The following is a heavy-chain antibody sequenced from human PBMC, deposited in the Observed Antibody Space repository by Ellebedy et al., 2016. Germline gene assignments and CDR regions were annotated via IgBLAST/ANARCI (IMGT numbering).Heavy chain of an antibody. J-gene: IGHJ6*04. CDR1: GFTFRSYW. D-gene: IGHD3-3*01. V-gene: IGHV3-74*01. CDR2: INSDGSST. CDR3: ANSLRFLELDV. Sequence: GESLKISCAASGFTFRSYWMHWVRQVPGKGLVWVSRINSDGSSTSYADSVKGRFTISRDNAKNTLYLQMNSLRAEDTAVYYCANSLRFLELDVWGKGTTVTVSS.